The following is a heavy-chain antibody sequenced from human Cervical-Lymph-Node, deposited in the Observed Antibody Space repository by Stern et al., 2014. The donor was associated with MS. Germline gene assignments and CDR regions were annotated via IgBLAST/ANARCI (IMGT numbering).Heavy chain of an antibody. CDR2: ISSSSSYT. CDR3: ARKESSIAARHFQH. CDR1: GFTFSSYS. Sequence: EVHLVESGGGLVKPGGSLRLSCAASGFTFSSYSMNWVRQAPGKGLEWVSSISSSSSYTYYADSAKGRFTISRDNAKNSLYLQMNSLRVEDTAVYYCARKESSIAARHFQHWGQGTLVTVSS. D-gene: IGHD6-6*01. J-gene: IGHJ1*01. V-gene: IGHV3-21*01.